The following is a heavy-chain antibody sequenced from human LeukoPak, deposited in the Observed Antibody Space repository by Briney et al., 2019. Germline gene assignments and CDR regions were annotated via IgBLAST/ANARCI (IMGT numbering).Heavy chain of an antibody. D-gene: IGHD2-15*01. CDR1: GFTFSSYS. CDR2: ISSSSSTI. J-gene: IGHJ5*02. Sequence: PGGSLRLSCAASGFTFSSYSMNWVRQAPGKGLEWVSYISSSSSTIYYADSVKGRFTISRDNAKNSLYLQMNSLRAEDTAVYYCAREVVVVVAATRVDWFDPWGQGTLVTVSS. V-gene: IGHV3-48*01. CDR3: AREVVVVVAATRVDWFDP.